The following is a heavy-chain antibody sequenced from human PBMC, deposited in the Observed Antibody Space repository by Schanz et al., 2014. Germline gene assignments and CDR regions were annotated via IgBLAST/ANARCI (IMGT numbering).Heavy chain of an antibody. V-gene: IGHV3-48*04. D-gene: IGHD2-15*01. Sequence: VQLVESGGGVVQPGRSLRLSCTASGFAFSSYSMNWVRQAPGKGLEWVSYICSSGNTIYYTDSVKGRFTISRDNAKNTLYLQMNSLRADDTAVFYCAKGMGYCSGGTCYDYYYYGLDVWGQGTTVTVSS. CDR1: GFAFSSYS. CDR3: AKGMGYCSGGTCYDYYYYGLDV. CDR2: ICSSGNTI. J-gene: IGHJ6*02.